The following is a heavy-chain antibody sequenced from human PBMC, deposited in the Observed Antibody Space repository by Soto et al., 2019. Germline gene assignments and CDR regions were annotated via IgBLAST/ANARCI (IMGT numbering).Heavy chain of an antibody. Sequence: SVKVSCKASGGTFSSYAISWVRQAPGQGLEWMGGIIPIFGTANYAQKFQGRVTITADESTSTAYMELSSLRSEDTAVYYFAFFYFYDSRCYIQTDYYFDFWGQGTLVTVSS. D-gene: IGHD3-22*01. V-gene: IGHV1-69*13. J-gene: IGHJ4*02. CDR3: AFFYFYDSRCYIQTDYYFDF. CDR2: IIPIFGTA. CDR1: GGTFSSYA.